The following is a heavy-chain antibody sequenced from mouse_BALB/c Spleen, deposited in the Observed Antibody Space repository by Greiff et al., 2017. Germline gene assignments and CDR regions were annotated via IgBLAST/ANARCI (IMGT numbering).Heavy chain of an antibody. CDR3: ARRGDYGYDLYAMDY. J-gene: IGHJ4*01. CDR1: GFNIKDTY. V-gene: IGHV14-3*02. CDR2: IDPANGNT. Sequence: VQLQQSGAELVKPGASVKLSCTASGFNIKDTYMHWVKQRPEQGLEWIGRIDPANGNTKYDPKFQGKATITADTSSNTAYLQLSSLTSEDTAVYYCARRGDYGYDLYAMDYWGQGTSVTVSS. D-gene: IGHD2-2*01.